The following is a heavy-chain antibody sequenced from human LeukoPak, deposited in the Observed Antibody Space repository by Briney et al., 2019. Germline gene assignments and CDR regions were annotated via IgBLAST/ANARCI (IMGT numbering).Heavy chain of an antibody. CDR1: GVPIKSHY. CDR3: ARDEGNWFDP. Sequence: SETLSLTCTVSGVPIKSHYWNWIRQPTGGGLEWIGYIYTSGNTNSSPSLKSRVTISADTSKNQLFLKLTSVTAADTAVYYCARDEGNWFDPWGQGTLVTVSS. J-gene: IGHJ5*02. V-gene: IGHV4-59*11. D-gene: IGHD2/OR15-2a*01. CDR2: IYTSGNT.